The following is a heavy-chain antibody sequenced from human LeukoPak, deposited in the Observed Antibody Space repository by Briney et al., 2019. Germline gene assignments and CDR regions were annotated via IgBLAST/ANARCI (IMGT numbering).Heavy chain of an antibody. CDR3: ARHPRNAYDSSGYYDYFDY. CDR1: GDSISNHY. D-gene: IGHD3-22*01. Sequence: PSETLSLTCIVSGDSISNHYWSWIRQPPGKGLEWIGYIFYSGSTSYNPSLRSRVSISVDTSENQITMKLTSVTAADTAVYYCARHPRNAYDSSGYYDYFDYWGQGTLVTVSS. V-gene: IGHV4-59*08. CDR2: IFYSGST. J-gene: IGHJ4*02.